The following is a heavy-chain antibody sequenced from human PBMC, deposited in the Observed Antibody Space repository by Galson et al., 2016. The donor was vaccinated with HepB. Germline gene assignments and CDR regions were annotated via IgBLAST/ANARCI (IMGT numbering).Heavy chain of an antibody. D-gene: IGHD5-18*01. CDR3: ARGVRADGYADY. Sequence: TLSLTCSVSGDSISSGGFYWNWIRQHPEKGLEWIGYIYYSGNTYYNPSLQSRVTISLDTSKNQFSLKLTSVTAADTAVYFCARGVRADGYADYWGQGTLVTVSS. CDR1: GDSISSGGFY. V-gene: IGHV4-31*03. J-gene: IGHJ4*02. CDR2: IYYSGNT.